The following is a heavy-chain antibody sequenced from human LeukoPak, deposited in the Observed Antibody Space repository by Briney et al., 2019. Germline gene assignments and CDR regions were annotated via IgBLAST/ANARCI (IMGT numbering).Heavy chain of an antibody. J-gene: IGHJ4*02. CDR2: TYYRSKWYF. D-gene: IGHD6-19*01. CDR1: GDSVSSNSAT. V-gene: IGHV6-1*01. CDR3: ARGSAGAVAGRFDS. Sequence: SQTLSLTCAISGDSVSSNSATWNWLRQSPSRGLEWLGRTYYRSKWYFDYAVSVTSRITINPDTSKNQFSLQLNSVTPEDTAVYYCARGSAGAVAGRFDSWGQGTLVTVSS.